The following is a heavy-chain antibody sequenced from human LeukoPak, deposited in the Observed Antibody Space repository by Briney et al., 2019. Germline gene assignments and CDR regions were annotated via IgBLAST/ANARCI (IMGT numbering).Heavy chain of an antibody. J-gene: IGHJ4*02. CDR3: ARDQEGFDY. Sequence: ASVKVSCKASGYTFISNYIHWVRQAPGQGLEWMGMIYPRDGSTSYAQKFQGRVTVTRDTSTSTVHMELSGLRSVGTAVYYCARDQEGFDYWGQGTLVTVSS. CDR2: IYPRDGST. CDR1: GYTFISNY. V-gene: IGHV1-46*01.